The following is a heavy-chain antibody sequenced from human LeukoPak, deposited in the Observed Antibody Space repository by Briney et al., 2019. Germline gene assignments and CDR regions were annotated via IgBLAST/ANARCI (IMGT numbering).Heavy chain of an antibody. CDR2: IRYDGSNK. Sequence: GGSLRLSCAASGFTFSSYGMHWVRQAPGKGLEWVAFIRYDGSNKYYADSVKGRFTISRDNSKNTLYLQMNSLRAEDTAVYYCAKESQYSSSWSTYYYYYYGMDVWGQGTTVTVPS. CDR1: GFTFSSYG. CDR3: AKESQYSSSWSTYYYYYYGMDV. V-gene: IGHV3-30*02. J-gene: IGHJ6*02. D-gene: IGHD6-13*01.